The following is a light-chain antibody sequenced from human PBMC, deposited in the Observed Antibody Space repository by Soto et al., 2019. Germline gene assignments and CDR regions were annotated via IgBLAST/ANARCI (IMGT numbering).Light chain of an antibody. CDR1: SSDVGGYNY. J-gene: IGLJ1*01. V-gene: IGLV2-14*01. CDR2: EVS. CDR3: SSYTSSSTQ. Sequence: QSALTQPASVSGSPGQSITISCTGTSSDVGGYNYVSRYQQHPGKAPRLMIYEVSNRPSGVSNRFSGSKSGNTASLTISGLQAEDEADYYCSSYTSSSTQFGTGTKV.